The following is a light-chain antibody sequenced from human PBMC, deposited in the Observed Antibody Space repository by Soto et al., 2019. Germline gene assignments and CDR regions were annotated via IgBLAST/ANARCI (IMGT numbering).Light chain of an antibody. CDR1: SSDVGGYNF. Sequence: QSVLTQPPSASGSPGRSVTISCTGASSDVGGYNFVSWYQQHPGKAPKLLIYEVTKRPSGVPDRFSGSKSGNTASLTISGLQAADEADYYCCSYAGSYTYVFGTGTKVTVL. J-gene: IGLJ1*01. V-gene: IGLV2-8*01. CDR3: CSYAGSYTYV. CDR2: EVT.